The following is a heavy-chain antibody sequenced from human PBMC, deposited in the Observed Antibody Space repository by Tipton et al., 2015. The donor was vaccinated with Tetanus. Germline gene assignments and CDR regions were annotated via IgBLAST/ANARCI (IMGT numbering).Heavy chain of an antibody. Sequence: SLRLSCAASGFTFSRSGMTWVRQTPGKGLEWVANIKQDGGDKYYADSVKGRFTISRDKAKNSLYLQMNSLRAEDTAVYYCAGHFFNCGGYYCFQYSGRGPLAPVSS. J-gene: IGHJ4*02. CDR2: IKQDGGDK. CDR1: GFTFSRSG. CDR3: AGHFFNCGGYYCFQY. D-gene: IGHD2-21*01. V-gene: IGHV3-7*01.